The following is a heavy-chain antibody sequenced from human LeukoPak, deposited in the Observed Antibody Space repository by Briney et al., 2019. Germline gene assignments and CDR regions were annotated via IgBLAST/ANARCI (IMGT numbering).Heavy chain of an antibody. CDR1: GFTFSNYG. Sequence: GGSLRLSCAASGFTFSNYGMHWVRQAPGKGLEWVAFISYDGNDKNYVDSVKGRFTISRDNAKNSLYLQMNSLRDEDTAVYYCARDGDSSGYYAAFDIWGQGTMVTVSS. CDR2: ISYDGNDK. D-gene: IGHD3-22*01. J-gene: IGHJ3*02. V-gene: IGHV3-30*03. CDR3: ARDGDSSGYYAAFDI.